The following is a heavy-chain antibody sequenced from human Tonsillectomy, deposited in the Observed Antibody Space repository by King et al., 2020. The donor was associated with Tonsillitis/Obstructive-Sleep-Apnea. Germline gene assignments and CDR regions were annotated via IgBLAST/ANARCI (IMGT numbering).Heavy chain of an antibody. CDR2: IRTKTYGGTT. D-gene: IGHD2-21*02. Sequence: VQMVEYGGALVKTGRSLRHSCKTSGFTFGDYVINWFRQAPGKGLEWVGFIRTKTYGGTTEYAASVKGRFTISRDDSKSIAYLQLNSLKTEDTAIYFCSRASVTEDRDYWGQGTLVTVSS. V-gene: IGHV3-49*05. CDR3: SRASVTEDRDY. CDR1: GFTFGDYV. J-gene: IGHJ4*02.